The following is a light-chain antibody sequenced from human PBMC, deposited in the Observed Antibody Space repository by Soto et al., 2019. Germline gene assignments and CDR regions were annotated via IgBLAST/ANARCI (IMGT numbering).Light chain of an antibody. CDR1: QTIYSN. CDR3: QQYQNLWT. V-gene: IGKV3-15*01. Sequence: IGMTQSPATLSVSPGEGATLSCRASQTIYSNVAWYQQRPGQPPRLLIYRASSRATGIPARFSGSGSGTEFTLTINSLQSEDFAVYYCQQYQNLWTFGQGTKVDI. J-gene: IGKJ1*01. CDR2: RAS.